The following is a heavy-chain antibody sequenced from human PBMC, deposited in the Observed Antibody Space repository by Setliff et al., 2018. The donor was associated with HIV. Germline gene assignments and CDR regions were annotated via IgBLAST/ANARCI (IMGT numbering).Heavy chain of an antibody. D-gene: IGHD3-10*01. J-gene: IGHJ6*03. V-gene: IGHV4-59*01. CDR1: GGSISSYY. CDR2: IYYSGST. CDR3: ARDRRGYYYGSGSCYMDV. Sequence: PSETLSLTCTVSGGSISSYYWSWIRQPPGKGLEWIGYIYYSGSTNYNPSLKSRVTISVDTSKNQFSLKLSSVTAADTAVYYCARDRRGYYYGSGSCYMDVWGTGTTVTVSS.